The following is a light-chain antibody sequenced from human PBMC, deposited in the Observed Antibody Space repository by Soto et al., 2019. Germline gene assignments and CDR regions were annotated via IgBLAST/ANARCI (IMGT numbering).Light chain of an antibody. V-gene: IGKV3D-20*01. J-gene: IGKJ2*01. Sequence: EIVLTQSPATLSLSPGERATLSCGASQSVSSSYLDWYQQKPGLAPRLRIYDASSRATGIPDRFSGSGFGTDFTLTISRLEPEDFAVYYCQRRRSFGQGTKLEIK. CDR3: QRRRS. CDR2: DAS. CDR1: QSVSSSY.